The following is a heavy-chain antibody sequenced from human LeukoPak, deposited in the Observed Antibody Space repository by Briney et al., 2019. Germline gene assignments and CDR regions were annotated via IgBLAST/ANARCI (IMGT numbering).Heavy chain of an antibody. D-gene: IGHD3-10*01. CDR1: GFSFDDYT. CDR2: ISWNSDFI. CDR3: VKSHGAGRYYPLEY. J-gene: IGHJ4*02. Sequence: GGSLRLSCAASGFSFDDYTMHWVRQPPGKGLEWVSGISWNSDFIVYGDSVKGRFTISRDNAKNSLYLQMNSLRAEDTALYYCVKSHGAGRYYPLEYWGRGTLLTVSS. V-gene: IGHV3-9*01.